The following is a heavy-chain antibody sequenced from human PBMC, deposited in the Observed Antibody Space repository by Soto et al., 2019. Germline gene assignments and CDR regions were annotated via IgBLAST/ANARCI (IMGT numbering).Heavy chain of an antibody. CDR2: ISYDGSNA. Sequence: QVHLVESGGGVVQPGTSLRLSCAASGFTFSRYGMNWVRQAPGKGLEWVAAISYDGSNAYYVDAVKGRITISRDNAKNTLFLQMSSLSAAETAVYYCAKGGQPGGTSVWGKGSTVIVSP. CDR1: GFTFSRYG. D-gene: IGHD1-1*01. CDR3: AKGGQPGGTSV. V-gene: IGHV3-30*18. J-gene: IGHJ6*04.